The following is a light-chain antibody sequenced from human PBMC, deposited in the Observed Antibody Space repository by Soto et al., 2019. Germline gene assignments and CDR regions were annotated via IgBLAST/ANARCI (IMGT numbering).Light chain of an antibody. CDR2: EVS. Sequence: QSALTQPASVSGSPGQSITISCTGTSSDVGGYNYVSWYQQQSGKAPKLMIHEVSNRPSGVSSRFSGSKSGNTASLTISGLQAEDEADYCCSSYTSSRAYVFGIGTKLTVL. V-gene: IGLV2-14*01. CDR3: SSYTSSRAYV. J-gene: IGLJ1*01. CDR1: SSDVGGYNY.